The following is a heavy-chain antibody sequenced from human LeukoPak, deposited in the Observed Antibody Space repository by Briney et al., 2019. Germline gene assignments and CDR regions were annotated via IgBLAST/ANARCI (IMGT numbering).Heavy chain of an antibody. Sequence: GSLRLSCAASGFTFSSYAMHWVRQAPGKGLEWVAVISYDGSNKYYADSVKGRFTISRDNSKNTLYLQMNSLRAEDTAVYYCARDPSPQQWLGGPRFDYWGQGTLVTVSS. V-gene: IGHV3-30-3*01. J-gene: IGHJ4*02. CDR1: GFTFSSYA. D-gene: IGHD6-19*01. CDR2: ISYDGSNK. CDR3: ARDPSPQQWLGGPRFDY.